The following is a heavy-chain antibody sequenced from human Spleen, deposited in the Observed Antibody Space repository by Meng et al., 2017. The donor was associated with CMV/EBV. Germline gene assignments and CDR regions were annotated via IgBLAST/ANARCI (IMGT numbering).Heavy chain of an antibody. J-gene: IGHJ4*02. D-gene: IGHD3-10*01. CDR1: GGSFSGYY. CDR3: ARAPRALLWFGETGYYFDY. V-gene: IGHV4-34*01. Sequence: QGQRMEGGAGLLKPSETLSLTCAVYGGSFSGYYGSWIRQPPGKGLEWIGEINHSGGTNYNPSLKSRVTISVDTSKNQFSLKLSSVTAADTAVYYCARAPRALLWFGETGYYFDYWGQGTLVTVSS. CDR2: INHSGGT.